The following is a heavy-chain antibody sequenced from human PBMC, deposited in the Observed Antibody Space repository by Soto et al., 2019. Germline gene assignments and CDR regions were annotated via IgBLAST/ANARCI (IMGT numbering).Heavy chain of an antibody. V-gene: IGHV4-61*05. D-gene: IGHD6-19*01. J-gene: IGHJ5*02. CDR1: GGSISSSSYY. CDR3: ARSQQWLIDWFDP. Sequence: PSETLSLTCTVSGGSISSSSYYWGWIRQPPGKGLEWIGYIYYSGSTNYNPSLKSRVTISVDTSKNQFSLKLSSVTAADTAVYYCARSQQWLIDWFDPWGQGTLVTVSS. CDR2: IYYSGST.